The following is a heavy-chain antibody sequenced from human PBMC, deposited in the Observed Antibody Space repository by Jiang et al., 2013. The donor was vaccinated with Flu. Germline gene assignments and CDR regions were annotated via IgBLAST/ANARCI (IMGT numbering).Heavy chain of an antibody. Sequence: LLKPSETLSLTCAVYGGSFSGYYWSWIRQPPGKGLEWIGEINHSGSTNYNPSLKSRVTISVDTSKNQFSLKLSSVTAADTAVYYCARGPGGLTILFQHWGQGTLVTVSS. CDR2: INHSGST. J-gene: IGHJ1*01. V-gene: IGHV4-34*01. D-gene: IGHD3-10*01. CDR3: ARGPGGLTILFQH. CDR1: GGSFSGYY.